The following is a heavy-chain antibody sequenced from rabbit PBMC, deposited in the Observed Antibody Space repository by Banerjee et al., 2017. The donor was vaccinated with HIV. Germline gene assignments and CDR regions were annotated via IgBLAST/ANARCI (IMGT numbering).Heavy chain of an antibody. CDR3: ARHYDGYRGDGYFNS. D-gene: IGHD7-1*01. V-gene: IGHV1S45*01. J-gene: IGHJ4*01. Sequence: QEQLEESGGDLVKPEGSLTLTCTASGFSFSSSYYMCWVRQAPGKGLEWIACIYGGISGSTYYASWAKGRFTISKTSSTTVTLQMTSLTAADTATYFCARHYDGYRGDGYFNSWGPGTLVTVS. CDR2: IYGGISGST. CDR1: GFSFSSSYY.